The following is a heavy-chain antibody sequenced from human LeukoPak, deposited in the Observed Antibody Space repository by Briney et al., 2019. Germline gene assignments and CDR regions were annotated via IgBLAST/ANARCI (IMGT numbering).Heavy chain of an antibody. Sequence: ASVKVSCKASGYTFTGYYMHWVRQAPGQGLEWMGWINPNSGGTNYAQKFQGRVTMTRDTSISTAYMELRSLRSDDTAVYYCARDRRIAGTNCGGDCYSDYWGQGTLVTVAS. D-gene: IGHD2-21*02. CDR1: GYTFTGYY. CDR3: ARDRRIAGTNCGGDCYSDY. J-gene: IGHJ4*02. CDR2: INPNSGGT. V-gene: IGHV1-2*02.